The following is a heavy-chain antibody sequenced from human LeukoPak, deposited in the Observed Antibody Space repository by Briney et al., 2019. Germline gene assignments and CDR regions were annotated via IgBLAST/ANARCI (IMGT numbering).Heavy chain of an antibody. J-gene: IGHJ4*02. CDR1: GFTFSTYA. CDR3: AKDIVSGRPGPRAFDY. D-gene: IGHD2-15*01. CDR2: LSGIGGST. V-gene: IGHV3-23*01. Sequence: GGSLRLSCAASGFTFSTYAMAWVRQAPGKGLEWVSALSGIGGSTYYADSVKGRFTISRDNSKSTLYLQMNSLRAEDTAIYYCAKDIVSGRPGPRAFDYWGQGTLVTVSS.